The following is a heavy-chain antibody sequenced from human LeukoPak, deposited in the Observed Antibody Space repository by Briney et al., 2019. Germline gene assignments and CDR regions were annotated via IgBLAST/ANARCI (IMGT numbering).Heavy chain of an antibody. CDR2: IYYSGNT. J-gene: IGHJ5*02. D-gene: IGHD3-10*01. V-gene: IGHV4-39*07. CDR1: GGSISSGGYY. CDR3: ARAPVSGPGTWFDP. Sequence: PSETLSLTCTVSGGSISSGGYYWGWIRQPPGKGLEWIGSIYYSGNTYYNPSLKSRVTISVDTSKNEFSLKLTSVTAADTAVYYCARAPVSGPGTWFDPWGQGTLVTVSS.